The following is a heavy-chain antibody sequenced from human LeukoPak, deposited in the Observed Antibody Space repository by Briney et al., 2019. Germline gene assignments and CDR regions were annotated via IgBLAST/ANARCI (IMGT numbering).Heavy chain of an antibody. CDR2: IWYDGTME. V-gene: IGHV3-33*01. J-gene: IGHJ4*02. CDR1: GFTFRSYA. D-gene: IGHD1-26*01. Sequence: PGRSLRLSCAASGFTFRSYAMHWVRQAPGKGLEWVALIWYDGTMEYYADSVKGRFTISRDNSKNTLFLQMNSLRAEDTALYSCAGGRDSGSQPHWGQGTLVTVSS. CDR3: AGGRDSGSQPH.